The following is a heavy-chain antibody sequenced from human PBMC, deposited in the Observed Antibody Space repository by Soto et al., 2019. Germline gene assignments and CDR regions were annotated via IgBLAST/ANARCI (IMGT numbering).Heavy chain of an antibody. V-gene: IGHV1-46*01. Sequence: GASVKVSCKASGYTFTSYYMHWVRQAPGQGLEWMGIINPSGGSTSYAQKFQGRVTMTRDTSTSTVYVELSSLRSEDTAVYYCARSFSYYDSSGSVNWFDPWGQGTLVTVSS. CDR2: INPSGGST. CDR1: GYTFTSYY. D-gene: IGHD3-22*01. J-gene: IGHJ5*02. CDR3: ARSFSYYDSSGSVNWFDP.